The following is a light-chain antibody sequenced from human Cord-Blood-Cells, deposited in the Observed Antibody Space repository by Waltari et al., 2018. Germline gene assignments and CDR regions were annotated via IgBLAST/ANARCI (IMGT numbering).Light chain of an antibody. V-gene: IGLV3-19*01. CDR1: SLRSYY. CDR2: DKN. Sequence: SSELTQDPAVSVALGQKVRTTCQGDSLRSYYASGDQQKPGQAPVLVIYDKNNRPSGIPDRFSGSSSGNTASLTITGAQAEDEADYYCNSRDSSGNHRVFGGGTKLTVL. CDR3: NSRDSSGNHRV. J-gene: IGLJ3*02.